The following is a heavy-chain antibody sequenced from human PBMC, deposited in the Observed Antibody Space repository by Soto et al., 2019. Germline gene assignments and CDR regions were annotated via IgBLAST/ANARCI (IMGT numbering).Heavy chain of an antibody. Sequence: EVQLLESGGGLVQPGGSLRLSCAASRFTFSTYAMSWVRQAPGKGLEWVSGISGSGGSTYYADSVKGRFTIYRDNVKNTLYLQMNSLRAEVTDVYYCARSPNYHFWTGYTNWFYPWGQGTLVTVSS. CDR3: ARSPNYHFWTGYTNWFYP. CDR2: ISGSGGST. J-gene: IGHJ5*02. V-gene: IGHV3-23*01. D-gene: IGHD3-3*01. CDR1: RFTFSTYA.